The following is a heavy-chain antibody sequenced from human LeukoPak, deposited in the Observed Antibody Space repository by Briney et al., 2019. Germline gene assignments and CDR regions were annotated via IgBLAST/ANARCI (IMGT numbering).Heavy chain of an antibody. CDR3: ARVPDSSPSLFDY. CDR2: ISGYTDNT. D-gene: IGHD3-22*01. V-gene: IGHV1-18*01. J-gene: IGHJ4*02. Sequence: GASVKVSCKASGYTFTIYGVSWVRQAPGQGLEWMGWISGYTDNTNYAQELQGRVTMTTDTSTSTAYMELRSLRSDDTAVYYCARVPDSSPSLFDYWGQGTLVTVSS. CDR1: GYTFTIYG.